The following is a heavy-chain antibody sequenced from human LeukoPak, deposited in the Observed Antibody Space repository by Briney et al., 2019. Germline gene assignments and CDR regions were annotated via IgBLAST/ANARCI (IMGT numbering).Heavy chain of an antibody. J-gene: IGHJ4*02. CDR1: GFTFSSYA. D-gene: IGHD3-22*01. V-gene: IGHV3-23*01. Sequence: GGSLRLSCAASGFTFSSYAMSWVRQAPGKGLEWVSAISGSGGSTYYADSVKGRFTISRDNSKNTLYLQMNSLRAEDTAVCYCAKSRPYYYDSSGYSSYYFDYWGQGTLVTVSS. CDR3: AKSRPYYYDSSGYSSYYFDY. CDR2: ISGSGGST.